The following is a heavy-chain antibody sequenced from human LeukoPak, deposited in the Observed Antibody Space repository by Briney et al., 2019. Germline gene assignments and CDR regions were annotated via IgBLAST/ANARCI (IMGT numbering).Heavy chain of an antibody. J-gene: IGHJ4*02. D-gene: IGHD5-12*01. V-gene: IGHV4-4*07. CDR3: ARVGYSGYDFDY. CDR1: GGSICSYY. Sequence: SETLSLTCAVSGGSICSYYWNWIRQPAGKGLEWIGRIYTSGGTNYNPSLNSRVTMSVDTSKNQFSLKPSSVTAADTAVYYCARVGYSGYDFDYWGQGTLVTVSS. CDR2: IYTSGGT.